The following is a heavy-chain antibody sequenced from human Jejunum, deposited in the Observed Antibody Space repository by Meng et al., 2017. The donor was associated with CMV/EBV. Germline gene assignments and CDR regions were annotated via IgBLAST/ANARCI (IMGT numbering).Heavy chain of an antibody. CDR1: GGSMNSYY. CDR2: IYSSGIT. V-gene: IGHV4-4*07. Sequence: HVHLHEPGPGQVKPSEPLSLTFTVSGGSMNSYYWTWIRQPAGKGLEWIGHIYSSGITNYSPSLKSRVIMSLDTSKNQFSLKLSSVTAADTALYYCARDVQTSLFRSTLGMGWFDPWGQGTLVTVSS. CDR3: ARDVQTSLFRSTLGMGWFDP. D-gene: IGHD3-3*01. J-gene: IGHJ5*02.